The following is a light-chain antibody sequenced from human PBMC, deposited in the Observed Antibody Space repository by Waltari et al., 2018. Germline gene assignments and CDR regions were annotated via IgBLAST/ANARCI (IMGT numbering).Light chain of an antibody. CDR1: SSDVGGYNY. Sequence: QSALTQPASVSGSPGQSITISCTGTSSDVGGYNYVSWYQQHPGKAPKLMIYDVSKRPSGVSNRFSGSKSCNTASLTISGLQAEDEADYYCCSYAGSSTSVFGGGTKLTVL. CDR2: DVS. V-gene: IGLV2-23*02. CDR3: CSYAGSSTSV. J-gene: IGLJ2*01.